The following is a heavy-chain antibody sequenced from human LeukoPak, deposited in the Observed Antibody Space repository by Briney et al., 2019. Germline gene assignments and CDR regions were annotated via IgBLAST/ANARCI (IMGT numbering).Heavy chain of an antibody. V-gene: IGHV4-31*03. CDR1: GGSISSGGYY. D-gene: IGHD3-16*01. J-gene: IGHJ4*02. CDR2: IYYSGST. CDR3: ARESLDYDYVWGSSRPSRRIDY. Sequence: SQTLSLTCTVSGGSISSGGYYWSWIRQHPGKGLEWIGYIYYSGSTYYNPSLKSRVTISVDTSKNQFSLKLSSVTAADTAVYYCARESLDYDYVWGSSRPSRRIDYWGQGTLVTVSS.